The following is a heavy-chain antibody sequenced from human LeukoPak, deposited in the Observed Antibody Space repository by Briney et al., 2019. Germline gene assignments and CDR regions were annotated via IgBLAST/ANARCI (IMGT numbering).Heavy chain of an antibody. Sequence: PSETLSLTCTVSGGSISSGGYYWSWIRQPPGKGLEWIEYIYHSGSTYYNPSLKSRVTISVDRSKNQFSLKLSSVTAADTAVYYCASGSSSSPDYWGQGTLVTVSS. V-gene: IGHV4-30-2*01. D-gene: IGHD6-6*01. J-gene: IGHJ4*02. CDR3: ASGSSSSPDY. CDR1: GGSISSGGYY. CDR2: IYHSGST.